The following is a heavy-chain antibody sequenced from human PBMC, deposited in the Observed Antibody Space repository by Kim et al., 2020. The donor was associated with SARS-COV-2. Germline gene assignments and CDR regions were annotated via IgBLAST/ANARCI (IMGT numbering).Heavy chain of an antibody. Sequence: SVKVSCKASGFTFTSSAVQWVRQARGQRLEWIGWIVVGSGNTNYAQKFQERVTITRDMSTSTAYMELSSLRSEDTAVYYCAADPNYDFWSGYGAVAFDYWGQGTLVTVSS. CDR3: AADPNYDFWSGYGAVAFDY. V-gene: IGHV1-58*01. CDR2: IVVGSGNT. J-gene: IGHJ4*02. D-gene: IGHD3-3*01. CDR1: GFTFTSSA.